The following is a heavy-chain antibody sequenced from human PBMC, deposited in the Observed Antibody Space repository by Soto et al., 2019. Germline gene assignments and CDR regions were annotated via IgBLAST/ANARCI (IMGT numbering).Heavy chain of an antibody. CDR2: LWSAGLT. CDR1: GFTVRSQY. J-gene: IGHJ5*02. CDR3: ARELPPDL. V-gene: IGHV3-53*01. D-gene: IGHD2-15*01. Sequence: GGPLRLCCAASGFTVRSQYMNWVRQAPGKGLEWVSILWSAGLTYYADSVRGRFTISRDNSKNTLYLQMNNLRAEDSAIYYCARELPPDLWGQGTLVTVS.